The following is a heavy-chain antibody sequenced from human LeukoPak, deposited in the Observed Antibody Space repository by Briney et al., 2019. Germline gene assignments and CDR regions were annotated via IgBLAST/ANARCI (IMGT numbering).Heavy chain of an antibody. CDR2: ISAYNGNT. J-gene: IGHJ4*02. D-gene: IGHD3-9*01. Sequence: ASVKVSCKASGYTFTSYGISWVRQAPGQGLEWMGWISAYNGNTNYAQKLQGRVTMTTDTSTSTAYMELRSLRSDDTAVYYCARDRKRYFDWLPFDYWGQGTLVTVSS. CDR3: ARDRKRYFDWLPFDY. CDR1: GYTFTSYG. V-gene: IGHV1-18*01.